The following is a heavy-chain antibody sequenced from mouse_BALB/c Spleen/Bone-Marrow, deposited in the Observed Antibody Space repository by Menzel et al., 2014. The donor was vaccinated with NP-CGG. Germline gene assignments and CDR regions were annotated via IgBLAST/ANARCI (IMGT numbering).Heavy chain of an antibody. J-gene: IGHJ3*01. CDR1: GYTFTSYV. CDR2: INPYNDGT. Sequence: VQLQQSGPELLKPGASVKMSCKASGYTFTSYVMHWVKQKPGQGLECIGYINPYNDGTKYNEKFKGKATLTSDKSSSTAYMELSSLTSEDSAVYYCARSGRYDGFAYWGQGTLVTVSA. D-gene: IGHD2-14*01. V-gene: IGHV1-14*01. CDR3: ARSGRYDGFAY.